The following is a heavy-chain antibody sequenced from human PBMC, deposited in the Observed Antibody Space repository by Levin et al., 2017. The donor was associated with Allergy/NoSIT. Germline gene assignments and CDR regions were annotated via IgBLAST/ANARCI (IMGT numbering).Heavy chain of an antibody. CDR2: IYYSGTT. CDR3: ARLGVVAATGTNYYYYMDV. J-gene: IGHJ6*03. Sequence: SETLSLTCTVSGGSISNYYWSWIRQPPGKGLEWIGYIYYSGTTNYNPSLKSRVTISVDTSKNQFSLKLSSVTAADTAVYYCARLGVVAATGTNYYYYMDVWGKGTSVTVSS. CDR1: GGSISNYY. V-gene: IGHV4-59*08. D-gene: IGHD2-15*01.